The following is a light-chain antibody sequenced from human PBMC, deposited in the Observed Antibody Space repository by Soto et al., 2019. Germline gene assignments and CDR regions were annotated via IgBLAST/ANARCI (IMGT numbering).Light chain of an antibody. Sequence: QSALTQPASVSGSPGQSITIYCTGTSSDVGGYDYVSWYQLPPGKAPKLMVFEVNNRPSGVSYRFSGSKSGITASLTISGLQAEDVADYFCSAYSISTAYLFGTGTKVTVL. CDR2: EVN. V-gene: IGLV2-14*01. CDR3: SAYSISTAYL. J-gene: IGLJ1*01. CDR1: SSDVGGYDY.